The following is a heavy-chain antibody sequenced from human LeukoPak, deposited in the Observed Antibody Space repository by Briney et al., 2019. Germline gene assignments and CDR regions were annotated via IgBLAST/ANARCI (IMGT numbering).Heavy chain of an antibody. CDR2: INSDGSST. V-gene: IGHV3-74*01. CDR3: ARVMVVTRNPLYYYGMDV. CDR1: GFTFSSYW. Sequence: QPGGSLRLSCAASGFTFSSYWMHWVRQAPGKGLVWVSRINSDGSSTSYADSVKGRFTISRDNAKNTLYLQMNSLRAEDTAVYYCARVMVVTRNPLYYYGMDVWGKGTTVTVSS. D-gene: IGHD2-21*02. J-gene: IGHJ6*04.